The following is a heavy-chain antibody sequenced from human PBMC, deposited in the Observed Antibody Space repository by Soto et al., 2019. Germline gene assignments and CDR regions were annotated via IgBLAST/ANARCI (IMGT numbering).Heavy chain of an antibody. J-gene: IGHJ6*02. CDR2: IYYSGST. D-gene: IGHD1-26*01. Sequence: SETLSLTCAVSGDSISSGYYWSWIRQPPGKGLEWIGYIYYSGSTNYNPSLKSRVTISVDTSKNQFSLKLSSVTAADTAVYYCASNSGSYYYYGMDVWGQGTTVTVSS. V-gene: IGHV4-61*01. CDR3: ASNSGSYYYYGMDV. CDR1: GDSISSGYY.